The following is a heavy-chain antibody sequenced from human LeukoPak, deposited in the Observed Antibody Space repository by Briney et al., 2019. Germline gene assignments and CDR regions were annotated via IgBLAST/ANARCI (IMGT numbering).Heavy chain of an antibody. CDR3: VKEGRHQIPCDH. Sequence: GGSLRLSCAASGFRFNNYGMSWVRQAPGQGLEWVSVINANGDNTNYADSVRGRFTISRDDSKSTLYLQMNSLRGDDTATYYCVKEGRHQIPCDHWRQGTLVSVSS. J-gene: IGHJ1*01. CDR2: INANGDNT. V-gene: IGHV3-23*01. D-gene: IGHD2-2*01. CDR1: GFRFNNYG.